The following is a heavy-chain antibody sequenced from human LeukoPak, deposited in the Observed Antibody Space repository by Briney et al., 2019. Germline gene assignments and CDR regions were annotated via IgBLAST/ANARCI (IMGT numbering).Heavy chain of an antibody. Sequence: SVKVSCKASGFTFTSSAMQWVRQARGQLLEWIGWIVVGSGNTNYAQKFQERVTITRDMSTSTAYMELSSLRSEDTAVYYCAAVTLWFGELLYHHFDYWGQGTLVTVSS. CDR2: IVVGSGNT. CDR3: AAVTLWFGELLYHHFDY. V-gene: IGHV1-58*02. J-gene: IGHJ4*02. CDR1: GFTFTSSA. D-gene: IGHD3-10*01.